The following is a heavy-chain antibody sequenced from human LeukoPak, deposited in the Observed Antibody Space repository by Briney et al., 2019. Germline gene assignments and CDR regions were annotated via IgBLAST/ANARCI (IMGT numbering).Heavy chain of an antibody. D-gene: IGHD3-22*01. Sequence: GGSLRLSCAASGFTFSASWMTWVRQAPGKGLEWVANIKDNGRGEYYVDSVKGRFTVSRDNAKNSVYLQMNSLRAEDTAVYYCAKGGFLFYDSSGYYYRTSLDPWGQGTLVTVSS. V-gene: IGHV3-7*03. CDR3: AKGGFLFYDSSGYYYRTSLDP. J-gene: IGHJ5*02. CDR1: GFTFSASW. CDR2: IKDNGRGE.